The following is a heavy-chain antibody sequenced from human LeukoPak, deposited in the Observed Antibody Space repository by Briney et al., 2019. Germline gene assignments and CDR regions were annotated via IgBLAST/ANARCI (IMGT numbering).Heavy chain of an antibody. Sequence: GGSLRLSCAASGFTFDDYAMHWVRQAPGKGLEWVSLISGDGGSTYADSVKGRFTISRDNAKNSLYLQMNSLRAEDTAVYYCARVPGYDSSGYYYYWYFDLWGRGTLVTVSS. CDR3: ARVPGYDSSGYYYYWYFDL. J-gene: IGHJ2*01. CDR2: ISGDGGST. V-gene: IGHV3-43*02. CDR1: GFTFDDYA. D-gene: IGHD3-22*01.